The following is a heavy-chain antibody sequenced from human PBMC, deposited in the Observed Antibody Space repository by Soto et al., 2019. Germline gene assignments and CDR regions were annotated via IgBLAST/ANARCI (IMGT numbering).Heavy chain of an antibody. CDR2: IRSKANSYAT. Sequence: PGGSLRLSCAASGFTFSGSAMHWFRQASGKGLEWVGRIRSKANSYATAYAASVKGRFTISRDDSKTTTYLQMNSLKIEDTAVYFCTRRRDWTGVGSLDYWGQGTLVTVSS. CDR1: GFTFSGSA. J-gene: IGHJ4*02. CDR3: TRRRDWTGVGSLDY. V-gene: IGHV3-73*01. D-gene: IGHD2-21*01.